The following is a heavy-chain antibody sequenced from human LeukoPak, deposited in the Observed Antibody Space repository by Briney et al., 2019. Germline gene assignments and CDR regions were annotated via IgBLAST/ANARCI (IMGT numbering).Heavy chain of an antibody. J-gene: IGHJ4*02. Sequence: GGSLRLSCTASGFTFGDCAMSWVRQAPGKGLEWVGFIRSKAYGGTTEYAASVKGRFTISRDDSKSIAYLQMNSLKTEDTAVYYCTRETKTYYYGSGSWGFDYWGKGTLVTVSS. CDR1: GFTFGDCA. CDR2: IRSKAYGGTT. V-gene: IGHV3-49*04. CDR3: TRETKTYYYGSGSWGFDY. D-gene: IGHD3-10*01.